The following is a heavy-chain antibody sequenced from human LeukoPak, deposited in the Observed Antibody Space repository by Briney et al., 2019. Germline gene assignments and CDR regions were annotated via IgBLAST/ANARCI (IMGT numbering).Heavy chain of an antibody. J-gene: IGHJ5*02. CDR3: ARDLGRGFDP. CDR2: ISYDGSNK. Sequence: GGSLRLSCAASGFTFSSYAKHWVRQAPGKGLEWVAVISYDGSNKYYADSVKGRFTISRDNSKNTLYLQMNSLRVEDTAVYYCARDLGRGFDPRGQGTLVTVSS. V-gene: IGHV3-30-3*01. D-gene: IGHD1-14*01. CDR1: GFTFSSYA.